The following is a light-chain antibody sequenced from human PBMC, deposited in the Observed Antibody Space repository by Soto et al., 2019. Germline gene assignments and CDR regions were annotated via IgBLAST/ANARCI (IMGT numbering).Light chain of an antibody. CDR2: GSY. J-gene: IGKJ2*01. CDR3: QLYGSSTLYT. CDR1: QSVTSNY. V-gene: IGKV3-20*01. Sequence: EIVLTQSPGTLSLSPGESATLSCRASQSVTSNYLAWYQQKPGQAPRLLIFGSYRRATGIPDRFSGSGSGTEFTLTINRLEPEDFVVYYCQLYGSSTLYTFGQGTKLEIK.